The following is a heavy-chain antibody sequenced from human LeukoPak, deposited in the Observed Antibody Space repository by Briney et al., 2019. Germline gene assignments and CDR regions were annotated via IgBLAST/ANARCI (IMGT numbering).Heavy chain of an antibody. Sequence: GASVKVSCKASGYTFTSYGISWVRQAPGQGLEWMGWISAYNGNTNYAQKLQGRVTMTTDTSTSTAYMELSRLRSDDTAVYYCARGRGSSWHSHAFDIWGQGTMVAVSS. V-gene: IGHV1-18*01. CDR3: ARGRGSSWHSHAFDI. CDR2: ISAYNGNT. CDR1: GYTFTSYG. D-gene: IGHD6-13*01. J-gene: IGHJ3*02.